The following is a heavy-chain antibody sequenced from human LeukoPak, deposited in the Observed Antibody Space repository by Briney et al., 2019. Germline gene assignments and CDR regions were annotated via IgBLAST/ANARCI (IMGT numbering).Heavy chain of an antibody. Sequence: PGGSLRLSCAASGFTFSSYGMSWVRQAPGKGLEWVSGISGFGDTTYYADSVKGRFTISRDNSKNTLYLQMNSLRAEDTAVYYCAKDLVGGIFDYWGQGTLVTVSS. J-gene: IGHJ4*02. D-gene: IGHD1-26*01. CDR3: AKDLVGGIFDY. CDR2: ISGFGDTT. CDR1: GFTFSSYG. V-gene: IGHV3-23*01.